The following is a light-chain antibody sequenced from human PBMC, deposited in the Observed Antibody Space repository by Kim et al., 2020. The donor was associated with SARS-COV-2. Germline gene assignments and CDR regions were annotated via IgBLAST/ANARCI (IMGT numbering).Light chain of an antibody. CDR3: CSYAITTTRV. V-gene: IGLV2-23*02. Sequence: QSALTQPASLSGSPGQSITISCTGTSSDVGSYNLVSWYQQHPGKAPKLIIYEVSKRPSGVSNHFSGSKSGNTASLTISGLQAEDEADYYCCSYAITTTRVLSGGTQLTVL. J-gene: IGLJ3*02. CDR2: EVS. CDR1: SSDVGSYNL.